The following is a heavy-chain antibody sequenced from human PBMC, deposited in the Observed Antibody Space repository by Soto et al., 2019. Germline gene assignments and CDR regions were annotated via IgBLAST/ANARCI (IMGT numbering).Heavy chain of an antibody. D-gene: IGHD5-18*01. CDR1: GFTFSTYG. Sequence: QVHLVESGGGVVQPGRSLRLSCAASGFTFSTYGIHWVRQAPGEGLEWVAIISYDGSDKWYVDSVKGRFTVSRDNSKNTLYLQMNSLRPEDTAIYYWAKDINSARDGYHYGADYWGQGTLVTVSS. CDR3: AKDINSARDGYHYGADY. V-gene: IGHV3-30*18. CDR2: ISYDGSDK. J-gene: IGHJ4*02.